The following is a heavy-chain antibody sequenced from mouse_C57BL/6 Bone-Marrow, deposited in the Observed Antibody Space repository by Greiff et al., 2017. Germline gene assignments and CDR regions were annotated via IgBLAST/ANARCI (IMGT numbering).Heavy chain of an antibody. D-gene: IGHD1-1*01. J-gene: IGHJ3*01. V-gene: IGHV1-75*01. CDR1: GYTFTDYY. CDR3: ARSGGYYGSSWGFAY. Sequence: QVQLQQSGPELVKPGASVKISCKASGYTFTDYYINWVKQRPGQGLEWIGWIFPGSGSTYYNEKFKGKATLTVDKSSSTAYMLLSSLTSEDSAVYFCARSGGYYGSSWGFAYWVQGTLVTVSA. CDR2: IFPGSGST.